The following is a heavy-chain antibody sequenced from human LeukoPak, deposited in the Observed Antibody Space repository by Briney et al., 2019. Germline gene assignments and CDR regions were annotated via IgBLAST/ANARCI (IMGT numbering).Heavy chain of an antibody. V-gene: IGHV1-3*01. Sequence: GASVKVSCKASGYTFTSYAMHWVRQAPGQRLEWMGWINAGSGNTKYSQKFQGRVTITRDTSASTAYMELSSLRSEDTAVYYCARGGSGSYYNRLDYWGQGTLVTVSS. D-gene: IGHD3-10*01. CDR1: GYTFTSYA. J-gene: IGHJ4*02. CDR3: ARGGSGSYYNRLDY. CDR2: INAGSGNT.